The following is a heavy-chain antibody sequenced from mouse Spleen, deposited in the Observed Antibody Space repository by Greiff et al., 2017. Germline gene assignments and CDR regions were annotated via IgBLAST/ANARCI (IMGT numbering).Heavy chain of an antibody. D-gene: IGHD2-14*01. CDR1: GYTFTSYW. J-gene: IGHJ2*01. CDR3: ALYRYDEDY. Sequence: QVQLQQPGAELVRPGTSVKLSCKASGYTFTSYWMHWVKQRPGQGLEWIGVIDPSDSYTNYTQKFKGKATLTVDTSSSTAYMQLSSLTSEDSAVYYCALYRYDEDYWGQGTTLTVSS. V-gene: IGHV1-59*01. CDR2: IDPSDSYT.